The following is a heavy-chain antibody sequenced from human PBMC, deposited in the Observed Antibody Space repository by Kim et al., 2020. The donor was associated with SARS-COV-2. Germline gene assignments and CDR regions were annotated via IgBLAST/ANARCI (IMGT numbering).Heavy chain of an antibody. Sequence: GGSLRLSCAASGFTFSSYEMNWVRQAPGKGLEWVSYISSSGSTIYYADSVKGRFTISRDNAKNSLYLQMNSLRAEDTAVYYCARDGVLMVYATSKWYFDLWGRGTLVTVSS. J-gene: IGHJ2*01. CDR1: GFTFSSYE. D-gene: IGHD2-8*01. CDR3: ARDGVLMVYATSKWYFDL. V-gene: IGHV3-48*03. CDR2: ISSSGSTI.